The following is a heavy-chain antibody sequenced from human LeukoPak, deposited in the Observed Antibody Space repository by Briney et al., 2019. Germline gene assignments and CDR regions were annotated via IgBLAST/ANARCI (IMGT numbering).Heavy chain of an antibody. Sequence: GGSLRLSCAASGFTFSSYAMHWVRQAPGKGLEYVSAISSNGGSTYYADSVKGRFTISRDNSKNTLYLQMSSLRAEDTAVYYCVKDQGAAATDYWGQGTLVTVSS. D-gene: IGHD6-13*01. CDR1: GFTFSSYA. V-gene: IGHV3-64D*06. CDR2: ISSNGGST. J-gene: IGHJ4*02. CDR3: VKDQGAAATDY.